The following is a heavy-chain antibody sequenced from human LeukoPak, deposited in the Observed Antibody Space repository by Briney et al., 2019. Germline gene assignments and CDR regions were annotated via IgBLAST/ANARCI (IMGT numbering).Heavy chain of an antibody. CDR1: GYTFTSYD. V-gene: IGHV1-8*01. CDR3: ARALSYYDILTGYYPIWYFDL. CDR2: INPNSGNT. D-gene: IGHD3-9*01. J-gene: IGHJ2*01. Sequence: ASVKVSCKASGYTFTSYDINWVRQATGQGLEWMGWINPNSGNTGYAQKFQGRVAMTRNTSISTAYMELSSLRSEDTAVYYCARALSYYDILTGYYPIWYFDLWGRGTLVTVSS.